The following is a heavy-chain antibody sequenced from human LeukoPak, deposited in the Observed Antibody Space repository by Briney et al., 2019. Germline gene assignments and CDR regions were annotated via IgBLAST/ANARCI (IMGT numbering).Heavy chain of an antibody. CDR2: ISSSSSYI. CDR3: ARDLGNGGRNRYYFDY. D-gene: IGHD3-16*01. CDR1: GFTFSSYS. V-gene: IGHV3-21*01. Sequence: GGSLRPSCAASGFTFSSYSMNWVRQAPGKGLEWVSSISSSSSYIYYADSVKGRFTISRDNAKNSLYLQMNSLRAEDTAVYYCARDLGNGGRNRYYFDYWGQGTLVTVSS. J-gene: IGHJ4*02.